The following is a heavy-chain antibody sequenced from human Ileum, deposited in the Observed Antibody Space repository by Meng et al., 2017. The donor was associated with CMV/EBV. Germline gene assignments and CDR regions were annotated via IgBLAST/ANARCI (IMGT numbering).Heavy chain of an antibody. J-gene: IGHJ4*02. CDR2: INYRGSI. V-gene: IGHV4-34*01. D-gene: IGHD7-27*01. CDR1: ADSFTGYH. Sequence: VPLQQWGAEGWKPSETLSLTHTVSADSFTGYHWTWIRQPPGKGPEWIGEINYRGSIHYNPSLESRVTISLDMSTNQLSLKLNSVTAADTAVYYCVRGNWVSDFWGQGTLVTVSS. CDR3: VRGNWVSDF.